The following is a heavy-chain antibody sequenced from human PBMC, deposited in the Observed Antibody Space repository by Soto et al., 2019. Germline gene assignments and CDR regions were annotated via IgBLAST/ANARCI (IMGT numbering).Heavy chain of an antibody. D-gene: IGHD3-10*01. CDR2: ISGGGGST. V-gene: IGHV3-23*01. Sequence: GGSLRLSCAASGFTFSSYAMSWVRQAPGKGLEWVSAISGGGGSTYYADSVKGRFTISRDNSKNTLYLQMNSLRAEDTAVYYCAKGEWFGEFPDYYYMDVWGKGTTVTVSS. CDR3: AKGEWFGEFPDYYYMDV. J-gene: IGHJ6*03. CDR1: GFTFSSYA.